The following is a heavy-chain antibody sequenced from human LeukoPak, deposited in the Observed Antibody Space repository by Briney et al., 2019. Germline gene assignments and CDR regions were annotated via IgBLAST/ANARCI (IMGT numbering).Heavy chain of an antibody. CDR2: INHSGST. D-gene: IGHD3-22*01. J-gene: IGHJ4*02. Sequence: PSETLSLTCAVYGGSFSGYYWSWIRQPPGKGLEWIGEINHSGSTNYNPSLKSRVTISVDTSKNQFSLKLSSVTAADTAVYYCAREPPIYYYDSSGYVSASYFDYWGQGTLVTVSS. CDR3: AREPPIYYYDSSGYVSASYFDY. V-gene: IGHV4-34*01. CDR1: GGSFSGYY.